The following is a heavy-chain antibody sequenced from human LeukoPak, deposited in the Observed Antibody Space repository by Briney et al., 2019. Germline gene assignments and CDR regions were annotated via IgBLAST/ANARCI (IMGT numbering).Heavy chain of an antibody. D-gene: IGHD3-3*01. J-gene: IGHJ4*02. CDR1: GFTFSASA. CDR2: ITSGGSDI. V-gene: IGHV3-48*01. Sequence: GGSLRLSCAASGFTFSASAMHWVRQAPGQGLEWVAFITSGGSDIDYADSVKGRFTISRDNANNTLFLQMNSLRVEDTAVYYCARLIIYDGRDYWGQGTLVTVSS. CDR3: ARLIIYDGRDY.